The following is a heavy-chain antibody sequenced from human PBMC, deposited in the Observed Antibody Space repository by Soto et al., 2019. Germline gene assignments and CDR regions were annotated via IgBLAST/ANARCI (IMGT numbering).Heavy chain of an antibody. CDR3: ARRDEYYYDSSGYYSPFDF. V-gene: IGHV1-69*01. Sequence: QVQLVQSGAEVKKPGSSVKVSCKASGGTFSSYAISWVRQAPGQGLEWVGGIIPIFGTANYAQKFQGRVTITADESTSTAYMELSSLRSEDTAVYYCARRDEYYYDSSGYYSPFDFWGQGTLVTVSS. CDR2: IIPIFGTA. CDR1: GGTFSSYA. D-gene: IGHD3-22*01. J-gene: IGHJ4*01.